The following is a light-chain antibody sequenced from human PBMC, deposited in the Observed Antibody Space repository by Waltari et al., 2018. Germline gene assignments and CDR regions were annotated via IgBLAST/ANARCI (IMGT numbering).Light chain of an antibody. CDR3: RNNNSARWK. J-gene: IGKJ1*01. CDR2: AAS. Sequence: DIQMTQSPSSLSASVGDRVTITCRANQGISNYLAWYQQKPGKVPKLLVYAASTLQSGVPPSFSGRQSEAESTLYSTRLPPEDGVTYGCRNNNSARWKFSEGPKVKIK. V-gene: IGKV1-27*01. CDR1: QGISNY.